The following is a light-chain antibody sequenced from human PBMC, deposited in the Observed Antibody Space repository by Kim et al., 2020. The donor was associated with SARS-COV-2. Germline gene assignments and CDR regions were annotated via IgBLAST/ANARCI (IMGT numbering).Light chain of an antibody. CDR1: TLPEKQ. CDR3: QPADGSGTYV. Sequence: SYELTQPPSLSVSPGQTARITCSGDTLPEKQTYWYQQKSGPAPLLVIYKDNERPSGIPGRFSGSSSGTTVTLTISGVQEEDDADYYCQPADGSGTYVFGTGTKVTVL. CDR2: KDN. J-gene: IGLJ1*01. V-gene: IGLV3-25*03.